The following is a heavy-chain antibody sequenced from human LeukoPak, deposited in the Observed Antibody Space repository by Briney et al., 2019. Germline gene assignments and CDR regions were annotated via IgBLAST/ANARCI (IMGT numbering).Heavy chain of an antibody. CDR2: IYYSESP. CDR3: ARHIRRRGEDAFYG. Sequence: SETLSLTCTVSTRSISTSSYYWVWTRQPPGKGRDWYAGIYYSESPYYNPSLKTRATISVDTSKNQYSLRLSSVTAADTAVYYCARHIRRRGEDAFYGWGQRTMVTVSS. V-gene: IGHV4-39*01. CDR1: TRSISTSSYY. D-gene: IGHD3-16*01. J-gene: IGHJ3*01.